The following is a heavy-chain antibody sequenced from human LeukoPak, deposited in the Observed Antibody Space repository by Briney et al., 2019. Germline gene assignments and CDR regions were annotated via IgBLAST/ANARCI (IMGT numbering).Heavy chain of an antibody. CDR3: ARARAYSYGYSDY. Sequence: GGSLRLSCAASGFTFSSYWMYWVRQAPGKGLVWVSRISTDGTSTSYADYVKGRFTISRDNAKNTLYLQMNSLRAEDTALYYCARARAYSYGYSDYWGQGTLVTVSS. J-gene: IGHJ4*02. V-gene: IGHV3-74*01. CDR1: GFTFSSYW. CDR2: ISTDGTST. D-gene: IGHD5-18*01.